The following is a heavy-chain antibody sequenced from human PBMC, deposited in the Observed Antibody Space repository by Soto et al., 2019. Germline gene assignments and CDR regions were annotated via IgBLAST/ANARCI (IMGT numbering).Heavy chain of an antibody. D-gene: IGHD2-8*01. CDR3: ARLVVGEVYVDY. CDR1: GGSISSSSYY. J-gene: IGHJ4*02. V-gene: IGHV4-39*01. Sequence: SETLSLTCTVSGGSISSSSYYWGWIRQPPGKGLEWIGSIYYSGSTYYNPSLKSRVTISVDTSKNQFSLKLSSVTAADTAVYYCARLVVGEVYVDYWGQGTLVTVSS. CDR2: IYYSGST.